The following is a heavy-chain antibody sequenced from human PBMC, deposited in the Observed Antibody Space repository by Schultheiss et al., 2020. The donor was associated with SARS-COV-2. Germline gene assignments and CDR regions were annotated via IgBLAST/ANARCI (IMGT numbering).Heavy chain of an antibody. CDR1: GGSVSSGSYY. J-gene: IGHJ6*02. V-gene: IGHV4-61*01. CDR2: ISQSGST. Sequence: SETLSLTCTVSGGSVSSGSYYWSWIRQPPGKGLEWIGYISQSGSTNYNPSLRSRVTISVDTSKNLFSLKLSSVTAADTAVYYCARPVRGYYYGLDVWGLGTTVTVSS. CDR3: ARPVRGYYYGLDV. D-gene: IGHD6-6*01.